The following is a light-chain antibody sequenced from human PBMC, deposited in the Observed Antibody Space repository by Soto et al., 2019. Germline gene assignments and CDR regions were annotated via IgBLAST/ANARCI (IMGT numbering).Light chain of an antibody. Sequence: EIVMTQSPATLSVYPGERATLACRASQSVSINVAWFQQKPGQAPRLLIYGASTRASGIPARFSGSGSGTEFTLTISSLQSEDFAVYYCQQYNNWPRTFGQGTKVEIK. CDR1: QSVSIN. CDR2: GAS. J-gene: IGKJ1*01. V-gene: IGKV3-15*01. CDR3: QQYNNWPRT.